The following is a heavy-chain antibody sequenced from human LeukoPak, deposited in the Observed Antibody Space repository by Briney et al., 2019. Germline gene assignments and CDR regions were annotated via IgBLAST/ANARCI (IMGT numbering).Heavy chain of an antibody. Sequence: ASVKVSCKASGYTFTGCYMHWVRQAPGQGLEWMGWINPNSGGTNYAQKFQGWVTMTRDTSISTAYMELSRLSSDDTAVYYCARALLYGDYGYWGQGTLVTVSS. D-gene: IGHD4-17*01. CDR2: INPNSGGT. CDR3: ARALLYGDYGY. CDR1: GYTFTGCY. J-gene: IGHJ4*02. V-gene: IGHV1-2*04.